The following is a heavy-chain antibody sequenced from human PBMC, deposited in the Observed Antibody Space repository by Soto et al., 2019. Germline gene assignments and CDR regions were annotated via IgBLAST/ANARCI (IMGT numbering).Heavy chain of an antibody. CDR1: DDFISSYY. J-gene: IGHJ6*02. D-gene: IGHD3-9*01. V-gene: IGHV4-4*07. Sequence: SATLSLTCTVSDDFISSYYWNWIRQPAGKGLEWIGRVSTNGATNYNPSLESRVTMSVDTSKNQFSLKLTSVTAADTAVYFCARADYEILTGSYAMDVWGQGTTVTVSS. CDR3: ARADYEILTGSYAMDV. CDR2: VSTNGAT.